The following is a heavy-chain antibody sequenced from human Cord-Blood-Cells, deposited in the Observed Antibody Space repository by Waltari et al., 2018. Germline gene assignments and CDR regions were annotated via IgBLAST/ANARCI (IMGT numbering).Heavy chain of an antibody. CDR1: GFTFSSYE. J-gene: IGHJ3*02. D-gene: IGHD3-3*01. CDR2: ISSSGSTI. CDR3: ARGLYDFWSGYLDAFDI. Sequence: EVQLVESGGGLVQPGGSLRLSCAASGFTFSSYEMNWVRQAPGPGLEWVSYISSSGSTIYYADSVKGRFTISRDNAKNSLYLQMNSLRAEDTAVYYCARGLYDFWSGYLDAFDIWGQGTMVTVSS. V-gene: IGHV3-48*03.